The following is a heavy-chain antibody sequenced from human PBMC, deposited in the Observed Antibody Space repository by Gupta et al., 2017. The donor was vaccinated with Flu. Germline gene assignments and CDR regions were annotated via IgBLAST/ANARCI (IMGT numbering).Heavy chain of an antibody. J-gene: IGHJ4*02. CDR1: GFPFGTYA. CDR2: ISRDGSDK. CDR3: AKDPALAAVYYFDY. V-gene: IGHV3-30*18. Sequence: QVQLVESGGGAVQPGGSLTLSCAASGFPFGTYALHSGRPAPGKGLAGVAVISRDGSDKHHADSVKGRFTISRDNSRSTLYLQMNSLRTEDTAVYYCAKDPALAAVYYFDYWGQGTLVTVSS. D-gene: IGHD6-13*01.